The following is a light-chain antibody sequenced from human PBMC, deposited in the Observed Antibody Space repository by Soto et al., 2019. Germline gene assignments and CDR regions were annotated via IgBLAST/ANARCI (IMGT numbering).Light chain of an antibody. Sequence: EVVLTQSPGTLSLSPGERATLSCRASQSVSSSFLAWYHQKPGQAPRLLIHAASTGATGIPARFRGSGSGTDFTLTISSLEPEDSAVYFCHQYGDSPQTFGQGTKVELK. CDR3: HQYGDSPQT. CDR2: AAS. V-gene: IGKV3-20*01. CDR1: QSVSSSF. J-gene: IGKJ2*01.